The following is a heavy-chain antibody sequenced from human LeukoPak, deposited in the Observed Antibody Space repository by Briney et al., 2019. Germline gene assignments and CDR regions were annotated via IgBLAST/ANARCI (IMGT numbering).Heavy chain of an antibody. J-gene: IGHJ4*02. V-gene: IGHV3-23*01. CDR2: ISGSGGST. Sequence: GGSLRLSCAASGFTFGNFWMSWVRQAPGKGLEWVSAISGSGGSTYYADSVKGRFTISRDNSKNTLYLQMNSLRAEDTAVYYCAKASAMIVVVSKHFDYWGQGTLVTVSS. D-gene: IGHD3-22*01. CDR3: AKASAMIVVVSKHFDY. CDR1: GFTFGNFW.